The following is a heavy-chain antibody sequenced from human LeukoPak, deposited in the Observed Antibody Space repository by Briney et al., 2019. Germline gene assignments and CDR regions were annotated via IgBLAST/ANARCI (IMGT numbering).Heavy chain of an antibody. D-gene: IGHD3-3*01. CDR3: AKDHMVLSYDFWSGYYSEYFDY. V-gene: IGHV3-23*01. Sequence: GGSLRLSCAASGFTFSSYAMSWVRQAPGKGLEWVSAISGSGGSTYYADSVKGRFTISRDNSKNTLYLQMNSLRAKDTAVYYCAKDHMVLSYDFWSGYYSEYFDYWGQGTLVTVSS. CDR1: GFTFSSYA. CDR2: ISGSGGST. J-gene: IGHJ4*02.